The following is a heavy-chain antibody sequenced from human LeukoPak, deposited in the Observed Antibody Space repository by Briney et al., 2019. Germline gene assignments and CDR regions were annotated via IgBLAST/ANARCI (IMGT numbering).Heavy chain of an antibody. CDR2: ISAGGGST. D-gene: IGHD1-26*01. J-gene: IGHJ4*02. CDR3: AKDSSGNYYGKSDF. CDR1: GFTFSNYA. V-gene: IGHV3-23*01. Sequence: PGGSLRLSCAASGFTFSNYAMSWVRQAPGKGLEWVSGISAGGGSTYYADSVKGRFTISRDNSKNTLYLQMNSLRGEDTAVYYCAKDSSGNYYGKSDFWGQGTLVAVSS.